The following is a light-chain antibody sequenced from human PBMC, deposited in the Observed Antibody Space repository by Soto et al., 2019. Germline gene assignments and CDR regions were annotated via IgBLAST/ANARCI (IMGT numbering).Light chain of an antibody. CDR3: QHLHSYPLS. V-gene: IGKV1-9*01. J-gene: IGKJ4*01. CDR1: QDIGSY. Sequence: DIQLTQSPAFLSASVGDRVSITCRASQDIGSYLAWYQQKSGKAPKLLIHTASTLQTGVPFRFSGSGSGTEFTLTIRSLQPGDFATYYCQHLHSYPLSFGGGTKVDIK. CDR2: TAS.